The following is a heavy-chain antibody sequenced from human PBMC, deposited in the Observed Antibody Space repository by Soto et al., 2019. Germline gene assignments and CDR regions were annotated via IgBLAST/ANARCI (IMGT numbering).Heavy chain of an antibody. CDR3: ARDQSHTVATEYYGMDV. D-gene: IGHD5-12*01. CDR1: GYTFTSYG. CDR2: ISAYNGNT. V-gene: IGHV1-18*01. Sequence: QVQLVQSGAEVKKPGASVKVSCKASGYTFTSYGISWVRQAPGQGLEWMGWISAYNGNTNYAQKLQGRVTMTTDTSTSTAYMELRSLRSDDTAVYYCARDQSHTVATEYYGMDVWGQGTTVTVSS. J-gene: IGHJ6*02.